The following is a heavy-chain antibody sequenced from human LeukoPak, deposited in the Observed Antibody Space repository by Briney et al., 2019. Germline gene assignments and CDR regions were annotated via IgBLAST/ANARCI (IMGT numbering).Heavy chain of an antibody. CDR1: GGTFSSYA. CDR2: IIPIFGTA. Sequence: SVKVSCKASGGTFSSYAISWVRQAPGQGLEWMGRIIPIFGTANYAQKFQGRVTITTDESTSTAYMELSSLRSEDTPVYYCAREYDYGDYEENYWGQGTLVTVSS. V-gene: IGHV1-69*05. J-gene: IGHJ4*02. D-gene: IGHD4-17*01. CDR3: AREYDYGDYEENY.